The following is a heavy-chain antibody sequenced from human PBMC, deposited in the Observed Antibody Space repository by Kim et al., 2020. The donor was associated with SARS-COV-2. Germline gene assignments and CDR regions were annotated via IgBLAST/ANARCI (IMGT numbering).Heavy chain of an antibody. CDR1: GFTFSAYA. CDR3: AKLIYSSGGNFDY. D-gene: IGHD6-19*01. CDR2: IYSGGTST. J-gene: IGHJ4*02. V-gene: IGHV3-23*03. Sequence: GSLRLSCAASGFTFSAYAMSWVRQAPGKGLEWVSVIYSGGTSTYYADSVKGRFTISRDNSKNTLYLQINSLRAEDTAVYYCAKLIYSSGGNFDYWGQGTLVTVSS.